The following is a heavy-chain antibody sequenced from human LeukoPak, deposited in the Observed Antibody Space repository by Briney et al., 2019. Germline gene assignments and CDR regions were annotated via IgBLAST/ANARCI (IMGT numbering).Heavy chain of an antibody. J-gene: IGHJ4*02. Sequence: GGSLRLSCAASGSTFSSYWMHWVRQAPGKGLVWVSRINSDGSSTSYADSVKGRFTISRDNAKNTLYLQMNSLRAEDTAVYYCAREDILTGYYFDYWGQGTLVTVSS. CDR2: INSDGSST. CDR1: GSTFSSYW. V-gene: IGHV3-74*01. CDR3: AREDILTGYYFDY. D-gene: IGHD3-9*01.